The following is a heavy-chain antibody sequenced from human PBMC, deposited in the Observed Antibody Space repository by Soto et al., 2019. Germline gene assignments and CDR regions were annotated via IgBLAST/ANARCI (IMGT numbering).Heavy chain of an antibody. V-gene: IGHV3-15*07. Sequence: VQLVESGGGLVNPGGSLRLSCAASGFGFTNAWMNWVRQAPGKGLEWVGRIKRKIDGETTQYPTPVKDKFTISRDDSKNMLYLQMNSLTTDDTAVYYCTTGSAEGYWGQGTLVTVSS. CDR3: TTGSAEGY. J-gene: IGHJ4*02. CDR1: GFGFTNAW. CDR2: IKRKIDGETT.